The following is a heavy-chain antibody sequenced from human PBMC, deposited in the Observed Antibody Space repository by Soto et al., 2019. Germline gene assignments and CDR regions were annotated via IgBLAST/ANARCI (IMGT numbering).Heavy chain of an antibody. CDR3: AKDMDAQDYYYYGMDV. D-gene: IGHD2-2*01. J-gene: IGHJ6*02. CDR2: ISYDGSNK. V-gene: IGHV3-30*18. Sequence: PVGSLRLSCAASGFTFSSYGMHWVRQAPGKGLEWVAVISYDGSNKYYADSVKGRFTISRDNSKNTLYLQMNSLRAEDTAVYYCAKDMDAQDYYYYGMDVWGQGTTVTVSS. CDR1: GFTFSSYG.